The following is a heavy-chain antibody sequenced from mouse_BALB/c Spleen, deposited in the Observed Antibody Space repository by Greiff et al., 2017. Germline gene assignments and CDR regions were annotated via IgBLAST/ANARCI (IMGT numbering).Heavy chain of an antibody. CDR1: GYSFTSYW. J-gene: IGHJ4*01. Sequence: VQLQQSGPQLVRPGASVKISCKASGYSFTSYWMHWVKQRPGQGLEWIGMIDPSDSETRLNQKFKDKATLTVDKSSSTAYMQLSSPTSEDSAVYYCARFLTIVATYYAMDYWGQGTSVTVSS. CDR3: ARFLTIVATYYAMDY. CDR2: IDPSDSET. D-gene: IGHD1-1*01. V-gene: IGHV1S126*01.